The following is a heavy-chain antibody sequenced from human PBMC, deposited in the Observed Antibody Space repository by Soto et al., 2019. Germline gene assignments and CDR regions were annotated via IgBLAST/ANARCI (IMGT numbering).Heavy chain of an antibody. J-gene: IGHJ6*02. Sequence: QIQLVQSGPEVKKPGASVKVSCKASGYTFTTYGISWVRLAPGQGLEWMGWISGYNGQTNYGQKFRGRVTITTDTSTGTAYMALRSLTSDDTAIYYCARDWRKQLWVEGLNAMDVWGQGTTVTVSS. CDR3: ARDWRKQLWVEGLNAMDV. V-gene: IGHV1-18*01. CDR2: ISGYNGQT. CDR1: GYTFTTYG. D-gene: IGHD5-18*01.